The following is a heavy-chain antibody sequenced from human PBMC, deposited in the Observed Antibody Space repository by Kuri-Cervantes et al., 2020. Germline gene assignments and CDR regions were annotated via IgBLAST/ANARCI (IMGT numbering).Heavy chain of an antibody. D-gene: IGHD2-2*02. CDR1: GFTFSSYA. CDR2: ISSNGGST. V-gene: IGHV3-64*01. J-gene: IGHJ6*02. CDR3: ARHHLVVVPAAIPRYYGMDV. Sequence: GGSLRLSCAASGFTFSSYAMHWVRQAPGKGLEYVSAISSNGGSTYYANSVKGRFTISRDNSKNTLYLQMDSLRAEDTAVYYCARHHLVVVPAAIPRYYGMDVWGQGTTVTVSS.